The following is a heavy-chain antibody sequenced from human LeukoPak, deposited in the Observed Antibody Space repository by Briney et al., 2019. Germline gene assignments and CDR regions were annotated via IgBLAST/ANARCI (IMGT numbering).Heavy chain of an antibody. J-gene: IGHJ4*02. CDR2: IIPIFGTA. D-gene: IGHD1-7*01. CDR1: GGTFSSYA. V-gene: IGHV1-69*05. Sequence: SVKVSCKASGGTFSSYAISWVRQAPGQGLEWMGGIIPIFGTANYAQKFQGRVTITTDESTSTAYMELSSLRSEDTAVYYCARDWPGITGTTNYFDYWGQGTLVTVSS. CDR3: ARDWPGITGTTNYFDY.